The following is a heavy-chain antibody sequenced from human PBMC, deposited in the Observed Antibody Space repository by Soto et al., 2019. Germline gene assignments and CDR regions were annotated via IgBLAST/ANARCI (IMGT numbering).Heavy chain of an antibody. V-gene: IGHV5-10-1*01. Sequence: GESLKISCKGSGYSFTSYWISWVRQMPGKGLEWMGRIDPSDSYTNYSPSFQGHVTISADKSISTAYLQWSSLKASDTAMYYCARHTAMVVYYYGMDVWGRGTTVTVSS. D-gene: IGHD5-18*01. J-gene: IGHJ6*02. CDR3: ARHTAMVVYYYGMDV. CDR2: IDPSDSYT. CDR1: GYSFTSYW.